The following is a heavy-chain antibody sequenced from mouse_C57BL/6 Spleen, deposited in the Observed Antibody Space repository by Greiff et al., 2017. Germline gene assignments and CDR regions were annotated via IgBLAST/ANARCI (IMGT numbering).Heavy chain of an antibody. Sequence: EVQLQESGGDLVKPGGSLKLSCAASGFTFSSYGMSWVRQTPDKRLEWVATISSGGSYTYYPDSVKGRFTISRDNAKNTLYLQMSSLKSEDTAMYYCARLTSNFYAMDYWGQGTSVTVSS. V-gene: IGHV5-6*01. CDR3: ARLTSNFYAMDY. CDR1: GFTFSSYG. D-gene: IGHD2-5*01. CDR2: ISSGGSYT. J-gene: IGHJ4*01.